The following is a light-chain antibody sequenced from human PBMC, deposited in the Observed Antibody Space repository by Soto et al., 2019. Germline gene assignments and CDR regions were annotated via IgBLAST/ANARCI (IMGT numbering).Light chain of an antibody. CDR3: QQYDNLPPLT. CDR2: DAS. J-gene: IGKJ4*01. CDR1: QDISNY. Sequence: DIQMTQSPSSLSASVGDRVTITCQASQDISNYLNWYQQKPGKAPKLLIYDASNLETGVPSRFSGSGSGTDFTCTIISLQPEDIATYYCQQYDNLPPLTFGGGTKVEIK. V-gene: IGKV1-33*01.